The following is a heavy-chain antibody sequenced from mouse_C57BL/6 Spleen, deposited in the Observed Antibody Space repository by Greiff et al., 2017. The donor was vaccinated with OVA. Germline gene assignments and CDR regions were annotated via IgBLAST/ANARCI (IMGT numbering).Heavy chain of an antibody. D-gene: IGHD2-4*01. V-gene: IGHV1-55*01. CDR3: ARWPDYDGGDY. CDR2: IYPGSGST. J-gene: IGHJ2*01. CDR1: GYIFTSYW. Sequence: QVQLQQPGAELVKPGASVKMSCKASGYIFTSYWITWVKQRPGQGLEWIGDIYPGSGSTNYNEKFKSKATLTVDTSSSTAYMQLSSLTSEDSAVYYCARWPDYDGGDYWGQGTTLTVSS.